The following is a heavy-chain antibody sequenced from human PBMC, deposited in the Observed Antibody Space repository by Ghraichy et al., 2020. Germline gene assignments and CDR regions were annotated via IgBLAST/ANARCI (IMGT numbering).Heavy chain of an antibody. D-gene: IGHD6-13*01. CDR3: ARDKRLSPKQQLVLSPANNWFDP. J-gene: IGHJ5*02. CDR1: GYTFTSYA. V-gene: IGHV1-3*01. Sequence: ASVKVSCKASGYTFTSYAMHWVRQAPGQRLEWMGWINAGNGNTKYSQKFQGRVTITRDTSASTAYMELSSLRSEDTAVYYCARDKRLSPKQQLVLSPANNWFDPWGQGTLVTVSS. CDR2: INAGNGNT.